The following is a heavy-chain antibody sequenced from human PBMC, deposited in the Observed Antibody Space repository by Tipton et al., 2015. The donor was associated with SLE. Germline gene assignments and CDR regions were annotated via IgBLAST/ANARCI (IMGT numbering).Heavy chain of an antibody. J-gene: IGHJ5*02. D-gene: IGHD2-2*01. CDR1: GGSISSGSYY. CDR3: ARGVVPAARGNWFDP. V-gene: IGHV4-61*09. CDR2: IYTSGST. Sequence: TLSLTCTVSGGSISSGSYYWSWIRQPAGKGLEWIGYIYTSGSTNYNPSLKSRVTISVDTSKKQFSLKLSSVTAADTAVYYCARGVVPAARGNWFDPWGQGTLVTVSS.